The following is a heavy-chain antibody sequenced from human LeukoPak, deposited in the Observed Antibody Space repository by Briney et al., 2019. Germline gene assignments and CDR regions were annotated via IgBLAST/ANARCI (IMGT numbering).Heavy chain of an antibody. CDR2: ISGSGSST. J-gene: IGHJ6*03. Sequence: PGGSLRLSCAASGVTFSTYAMNWVRQAPGKGLEWVSGISGSGSSTYYAGSVKSRFTISRDNSKNTLYLQMNSLRAEDTAVYYCAKDRPRGYCSSTSCYLEDYYYMDVWGKGTTVTVSS. CDR1: GVTFSTYA. CDR3: AKDRPRGYCSSTSCYLEDYYYMDV. V-gene: IGHV3-23*01. D-gene: IGHD2-2*01.